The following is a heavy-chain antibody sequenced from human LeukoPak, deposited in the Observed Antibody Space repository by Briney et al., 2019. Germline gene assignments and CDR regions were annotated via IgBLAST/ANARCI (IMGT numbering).Heavy chain of an antibody. CDR2: ISGDGGST. CDR1: GFTFDDYA. J-gene: IGHJ4*02. CDR3: ASLGSGYYYFDY. Sequence: HPGGSLRLSCAASGFTFDDYAMHWVRQAPGKGLEWVSLISGDGGSTYYADSVKGRFTISRDNSKNTLYLQMNSLRAEDTAVYYCASLGSGYYYFDYWGQGTLVTVSS. D-gene: IGHD3-22*01. V-gene: IGHV3-43*02.